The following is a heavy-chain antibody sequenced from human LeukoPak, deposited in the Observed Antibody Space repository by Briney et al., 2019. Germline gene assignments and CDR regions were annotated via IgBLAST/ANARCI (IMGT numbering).Heavy chain of an antibody. D-gene: IGHD6-13*01. CDR2: ISAYNGNT. Sequence: ASVKVSCEASGYTFTSYGISWVRQAPGPGLEWMGWISAYNGNTNYAKELQGRVTITTDTSTSTAYMELRSLRSDDTAVYYCARIGSSSWYGGFDPWGQGTLVTVSS. CDR1: GYTFTSYG. CDR3: ARIGSSSWYGGFDP. V-gene: IGHV1-18*01. J-gene: IGHJ5*02.